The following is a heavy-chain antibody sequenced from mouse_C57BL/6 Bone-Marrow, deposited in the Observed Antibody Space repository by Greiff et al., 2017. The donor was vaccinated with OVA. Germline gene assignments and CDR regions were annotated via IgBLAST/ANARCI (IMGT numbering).Heavy chain of an antibody. V-gene: IGHV8-8*01. Sequence: QVQLKESGPGILQPSQTLSLSCSSSGFSLSTFGMGVGWIRQPSGNGLVWQVHTWWDDDKYYKPALERGPTISKDTSKNQVFHKIANVDTADNATNYYDRIPIYDDYCWLIFFAYWGQGTLVTVSA. CDR1: GFSLSTFGMG. J-gene: IGHJ3*01. CDR3: DRIPIYDDYCWLIFFAY. D-gene: IGHD2-3*01. CDR2: TWWDDDK.